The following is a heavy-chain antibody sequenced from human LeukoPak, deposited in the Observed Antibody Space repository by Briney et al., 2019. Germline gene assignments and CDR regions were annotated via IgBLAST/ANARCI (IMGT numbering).Heavy chain of an antibody. CDR2: IYASTST. Sequence: MPSETLSLTCTVSGDSISNHTSYWTWIRQPAGKGLEWIGRIYASTSTSYNPSLKSRVTISVDTSKNAFSLKLTSVTAADTAVYYCARTPIVVVPAAILPWFDPWGQGTLVTVSS. CDR3: ARTPIVVVPAAILPWFDP. J-gene: IGHJ5*02. D-gene: IGHD2-2*01. CDR1: GDSISNHTSY. V-gene: IGHV4-61*02.